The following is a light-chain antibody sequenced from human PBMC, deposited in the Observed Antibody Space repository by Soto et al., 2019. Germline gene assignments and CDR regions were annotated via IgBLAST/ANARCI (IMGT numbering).Light chain of an antibody. J-gene: IGKJ4*01. Sequence: ETVLTQSPAILSLSPGERATLSCRASQSVGNYLAWYQQKSGQAPRLLISDASDRAPGIPARFSGSGSGTDFTLTISSLETEDCAVYYCQQRSSWPLTFGGGTTVDVK. V-gene: IGKV3-11*01. CDR3: QQRSSWPLT. CDR2: DAS. CDR1: QSVGNY.